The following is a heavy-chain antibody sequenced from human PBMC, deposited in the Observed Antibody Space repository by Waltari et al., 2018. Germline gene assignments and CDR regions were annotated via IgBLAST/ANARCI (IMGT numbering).Heavy chain of an antibody. CDR1: GFSFRNAW. D-gene: IGHD3-3*01. J-gene: IGHJ4*02. CDR3: TTLFGDFWSGYFFDY. CDR2: IKSKTDGGTT. Sequence: EVQLVESGGDLVRPGGSLSLSCSASGFSFRNAWMSWVRQAPGKGLEWVGRIKSKTDGGTTDYAAPVKGRFTISRDDSENTLYLQMNSLKTEDTAVYYCTTLFGDFWSGYFFDYWGQGTLVTVSS. V-gene: IGHV3-15*01.